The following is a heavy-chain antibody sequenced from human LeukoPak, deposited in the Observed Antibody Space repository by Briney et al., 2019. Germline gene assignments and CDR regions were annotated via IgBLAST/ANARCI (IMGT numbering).Heavy chain of an antibody. CDR3: ARVLTGYSSPPFDI. CDR2: INGDGTIT. CDR1: GFTFTTYL. D-gene: IGHD6-19*01. Sequence: GGSLRLSCAASGFTFTTYLMHWVRQAPGKGLVWVSRINGDGTITIYADSVKGRFTISRDNAKNTLYLQMNSLRAEDTAVYYCARVLTGYSSPPFDIWGQGTMVTVSS. V-gene: IGHV3-74*01. J-gene: IGHJ3*02.